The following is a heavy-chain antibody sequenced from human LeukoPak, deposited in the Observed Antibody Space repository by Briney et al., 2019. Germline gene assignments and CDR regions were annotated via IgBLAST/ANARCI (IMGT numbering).Heavy chain of an antibody. V-gene: IGHV4-39*01. J-gene: IGHJ4*02. CDR3: ASRDYGDFDY. CDR2: IYYSGST. D-gene: IGHD4-17*01. CDR1: GGSISSSSYY. Sequence: SETLSLTYTVSGGSISSSSYYWGWIRQPPGKGLEWIGSIYYSGSTYYNPSLKSRVTISVDTSKNQFSLKLSSVTAADTAVYYCASRDYGDFDYWGQGTLVTVSS.